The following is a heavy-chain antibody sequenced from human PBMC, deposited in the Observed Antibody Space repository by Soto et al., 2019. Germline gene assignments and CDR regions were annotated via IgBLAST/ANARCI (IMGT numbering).Heavy chain of an antibody. J-gene: IGHJ4*02. D-gene: IGHD6-19*01. CDR2: IIPILGIA. CDR3: ARGAVAERRELTG. V-gene: IGHV1-69*02. CDR1: GGTFSSYT. Sequence: ASVKVSCKASGGTFSSYTIRWVRQAPGQGLEWMGRIIPILGIANYAQKFQGRVTITADKSTSTAYMELSSLRSEDTAVYYCARGAVAERRELTGWGQGTLVTVSS.